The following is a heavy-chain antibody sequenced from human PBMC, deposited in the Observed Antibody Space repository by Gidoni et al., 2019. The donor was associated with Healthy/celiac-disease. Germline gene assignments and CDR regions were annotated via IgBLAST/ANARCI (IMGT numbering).Heavy chain of an antibody. D-gene: IGHD3-10*01. CDR1: GFTFSSYA. CDR2: ISGSGGST. Sequence: EVQLLESGGGLVQPGGSLRLSCAASGFTFSSYAMIWVRQAPGKGLEWVSAISGSGGSTYYADSVKGRFTISRDNSKNTLYLQMNSLRAEDTAVYYCAKNEELLWFGELLWVYWGQGTLVTVSS. CDR3: AKNEELLWFGELLWVY. V-gene: IGHV3-23*01. J-gene: IGHJ4*02.